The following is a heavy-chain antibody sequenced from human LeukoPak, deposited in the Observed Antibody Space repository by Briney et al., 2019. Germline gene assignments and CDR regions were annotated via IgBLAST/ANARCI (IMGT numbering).Heavy chain of an antibody. D-gene: IGHD5-18*01. CDR1: GGSISSYY. CDR3: AREDVDVETTTVSFDY. CDR2: IYVSGST. V-gene: IGHV4-4*07. Sequence: ETLSLTCTVSGGSISSYYWSWTRQTAGKGLEWIGRIYVSGSTSYNPSLKSRVAMSVDTSKNQFSLKLRYVTAADTAVYYCAREDVDVETTTVSFDYWGQGTLVTVSS. J-gene: IGHJ4*02.